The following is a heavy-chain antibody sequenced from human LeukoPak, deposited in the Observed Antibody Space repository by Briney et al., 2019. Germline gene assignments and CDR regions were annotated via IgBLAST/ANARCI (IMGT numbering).Heavy chain of an antibody. D-gene: IGHD3-10*01. J-gene: IGHJ6*02. V-gene: IGHV3-11*01. CDR3: ARGKSSPYYYGMDV. CDR2: ISSSGSTI. CDR1: GFTLSDYY. Sequence: GGSLRLPCAASGFTLSDYYMSWIRQAPGKGLEWVSYISSSGSTIYYADSVKGRFTISRDNAKNSLYLQMNSLRAEDTAVYYCARGKSSPYYYGMDVGGQGTTVTVSS.